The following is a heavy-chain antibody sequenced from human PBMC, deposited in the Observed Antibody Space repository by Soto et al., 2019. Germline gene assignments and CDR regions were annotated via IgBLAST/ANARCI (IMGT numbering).Heavy chain of an antibody. J-gene: IGHJ4*02. CDR2: IIPIFGTA. D-gene: IGHD6-19*01. V-gene: IGHV1-69*13. CDR3: ARDLAVAGPEAGY. Sequence: GASVKVSCKASGGTFSSYAISWVRQAPGQGLEWMGGIIPIFGTANYAQKFQGRVTITADESTSTAYMELSSLRSEDTAVYYCARDLAVAGPEAGYWGQGTLVTVSS. CDR1: GGTFSSYA.